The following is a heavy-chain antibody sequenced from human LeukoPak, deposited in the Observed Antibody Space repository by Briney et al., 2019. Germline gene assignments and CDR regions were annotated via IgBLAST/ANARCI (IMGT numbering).Heavy chain of an antibody. V-gene: IGHV3-7*03. Sequence: GGSLRLSCAASGFTFSSYWMSWVRQVPGRGLEWVANIKKDGSETYYVDSVKGRFTISRDNAKNSLYLQMNSLRAEDTAMYYCARGRYSGTTYYFDYWGQGTLVTVSS. CDR1: GFTFSSYW. CDR3: ARGRYSGTTYYFDY. CDR2: IKKDGSET. D-gene: IGHD5-12*01. J-gene: IGHJ4*02.